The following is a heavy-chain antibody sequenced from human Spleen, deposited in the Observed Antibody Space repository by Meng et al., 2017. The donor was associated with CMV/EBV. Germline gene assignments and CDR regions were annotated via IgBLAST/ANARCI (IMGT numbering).Heavy chain of an antibody. CDR1: GGSISSSNW. Sequence: CAGSGGSISSSNWWSWVRRPPGKGLEWIGEIYHSGSANYNPSLKSRVTISVDKSKNQFSLKLSSVTAADTAVYYCARVLNFGGGFDPWGQGTLVTVSS. J-gene: IGHJ5*02. V-gene: IGHV4-4*02. CDR2: IYHSGSA. D-gene: IGHD2-21*01. CDR3: ARVLNFGGGFDP.